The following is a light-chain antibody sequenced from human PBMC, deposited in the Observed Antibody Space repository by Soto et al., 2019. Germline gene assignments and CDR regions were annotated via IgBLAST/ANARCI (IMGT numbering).Light chain of an antibody. J-gene: IGKJ4*01. V-gene: IGKV3-20*01. Sequence: ENVLTQSPGTLSLSPGERATLSCRASQIVSSTYLAWFQQKAGQAPRLLIYGASTRATGIPDRFSGSGSGTDFTLTISGLEPEDFALYYCQQYDVTPPNTFGGGTKVEV. CDR2: GAS. CDR3: QQYDVTPPNT. CDR1: QIVSSTY.